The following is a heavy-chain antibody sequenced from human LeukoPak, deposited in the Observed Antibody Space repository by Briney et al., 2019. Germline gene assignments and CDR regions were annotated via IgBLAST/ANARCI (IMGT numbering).Heavy chain of an antibody. CDR2: ISYGGSNK. CDR3: ARREMDV. V-gene: IGHV3-30*03. J-gene: IGHJ6*02. D-gene: IGHD5-24*01. CDR1: GFTFSSYG. Sequence: SGGSLRLSCAASGFTFSSYGMHWVRQAPGKGLEWVAVISYGGSNKYYADSVKGRFTISRDNSKNTLYLQMNSLRAEDTAVYYCARREMDVWGQGTTVTVSS.